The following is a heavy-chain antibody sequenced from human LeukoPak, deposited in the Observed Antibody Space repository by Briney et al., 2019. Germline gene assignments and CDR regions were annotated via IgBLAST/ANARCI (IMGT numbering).Heavy chain of an antibody. J-gene: IGHJ3*02. CDR1: GGSISSYY. CDR3: ARLAQLPQEAFDI. CDR2: IYYSGST. Sequence: PSETLSLTCTVSGGSISSYYWSWIRQPPGKGLEWIGYIYYSGSTNYNPSLKSRVTISVDTSKNQFSLKLSSVTAADTAVYYCARLAQLPQEAFDIWGQGTMVTVSS. D-gene: IGHD2-2*01. V-gene: IGHV4-59*01.